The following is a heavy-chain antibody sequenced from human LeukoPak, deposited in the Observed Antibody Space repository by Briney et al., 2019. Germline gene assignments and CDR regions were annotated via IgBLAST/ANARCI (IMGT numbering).Heavy chain of an antibody. J-gene: IGHJ4*01. D-gene: IGHD3-16*01. Sequence: WGSLCLSCAASGFSFSVYWMHWLRQAPGKGLVWVARIKSDGIYAAYADSVKGRFTISRDNATNTLYLQMNSLGADDTAVYYCAREVCYLDSWGQATSVTVSS. CDR2: IKSDGIYA. CDR1: GFSFSVYW. CDR3: AREVCYLDS. V-gene: IGHV3-74*01.